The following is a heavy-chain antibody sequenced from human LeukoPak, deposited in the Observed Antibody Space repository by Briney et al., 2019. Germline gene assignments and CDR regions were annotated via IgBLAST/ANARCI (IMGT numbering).Heavy chain of an antibody. CDR3: AELGITMIGGV. CDR2: INNNGANT. J-gene: IGHJ6*04. Sequence: PGGSLRLSCAASGFTFSTYGMSWVRQAPGKGLEWVSGINNNGANTYYADSVKGRFTISRDNAKNSLYLQMNSLRAEDTAVYYCAELGITMIGGVWGKGTTVTISS. V-gene: IGHV3-23*01. CDR1: GFTFSTYG. D-gene: IGHD3-10*02.